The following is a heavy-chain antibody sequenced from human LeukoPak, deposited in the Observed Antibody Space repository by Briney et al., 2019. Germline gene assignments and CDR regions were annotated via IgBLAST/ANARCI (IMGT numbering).Heavy chain of an antibody. CDR3: ARGVAAAAPYYYYYDYMDV. V-gene: IGHV4-4*07. D-gene: IGHD6-13*01. J-gene: IGHJ6*03. CDR2: IYTSGST. Sequence: SSETLSLTCTVSGGSISSYYWSWIRQPAGKGLEWIGRIYTSGSTNYNPSLKSRVTISVDTSKNQFSLKLSSVTAADTAVYYCARGVAAAAPYYYYYDYMDVWGKGTTVTVSS. CDR1: GGSISSYY.